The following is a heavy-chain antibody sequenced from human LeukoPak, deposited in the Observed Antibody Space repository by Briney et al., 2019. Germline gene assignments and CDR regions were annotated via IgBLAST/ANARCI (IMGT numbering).Heavy chain of an antibody. J-gene: IGHJ6*02. CDR3: AREDIVVVPAANQNYYYYGMDV. V-gene: IGHV1-69*13. D-gene: IGHD2-2*01. CDR2: ILPIFGTA. CDR1: GGTFSSYA. Sequence: SVTVSCTASGGTFSSYAISWVRQAPGQGLEWMGGILPIFGTANYAQKFQGRVTITADESTSTAYMELSSLRSEDTAVYYCAREDIVVVPAANQNYYYYGMDVWGQGTTVTVSS.